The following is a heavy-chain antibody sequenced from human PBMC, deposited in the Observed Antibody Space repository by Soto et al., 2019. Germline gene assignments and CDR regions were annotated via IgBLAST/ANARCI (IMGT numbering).Heavy chain of an antibody. CDR2: ITNNGGST. D-gene: IGHD3-22*01. V-gene: IGHV3-23*01. CDR1: GFTFSNYD. CDR3: AKSRSAYYYDY. J-gene: IGHJ4*02. Sequence: GGSLRLSCAASGFTFSNYDMSWVRQAPGKGLEWVSSITNNGGSTYYADSVKGRFTISRDNSRSTLYLQMNSLRAEDAALYYCAKSRSAYYYDYWGQGTLVTVSS.